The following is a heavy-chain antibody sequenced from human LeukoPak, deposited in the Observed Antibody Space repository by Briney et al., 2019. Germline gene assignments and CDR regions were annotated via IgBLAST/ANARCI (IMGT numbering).Heavy chain of an antibody. Sequence: PGRSLRLSCAASGFTFDDYAMHWVRQAPGKGLEWFSGISWNSGSIGYADSVKGRFTISRDNAKNSLYLQMNSLRAEDTALYYCAKVNIPLHYYYYYMDVWGKGTTVTVSS. CDR1: GFTFDDYA. CDR2: ISWNSGSI. J-gene: IGHJ6*03. CDR3: AKVNIPLHYYYYYMDV. V-gene: IGHV3-9*01.